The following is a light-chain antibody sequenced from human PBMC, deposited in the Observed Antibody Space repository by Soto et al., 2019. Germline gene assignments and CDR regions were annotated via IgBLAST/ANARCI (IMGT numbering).Light chain of an antibody. V-gene: IGLV2-11*01. Sequence: QSALTQPRSVSGSPGQSVTISCTGTSSDVGAYNYVSWFQQHPGKAPKLMMSDVSKRPSGVPDRFSGSKSGTTASLTIVGLQSEDEADYYCAALDHSLQGWLFGGGTKLTVL. CDR2: DVS. CDR3: AALDHSLQGWL. J-gene: IGLJ3*02. CDR1: SSDVGAYNY.